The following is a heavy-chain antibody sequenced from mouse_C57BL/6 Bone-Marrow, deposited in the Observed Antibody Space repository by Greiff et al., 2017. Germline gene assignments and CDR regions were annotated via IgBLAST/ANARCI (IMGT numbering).Heavy chain of an antibody. V-gene: IGHV14-2*01. CDR3: AGGYYYGSSPIGYFDV. CDR2: IDPEDGDT. D-gene: IGHD1-1*01. Sequence: VQLQQSGAELVKPGASVKLSCTASGFNITDYYMHWVKQRTEQGLEWIGRIDPEDGDTKYASKFQGKATITADTSSNTAYLQLSSLTSEDTAVYYCAGGYYYGSSPIGYFDVWGTGTTVTVSS. J-gene: IGHJ1*03. CDR1: GFNITDYY.